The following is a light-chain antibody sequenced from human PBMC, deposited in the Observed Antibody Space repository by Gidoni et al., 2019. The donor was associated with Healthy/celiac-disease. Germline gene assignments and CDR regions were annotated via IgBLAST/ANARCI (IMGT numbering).Light chain of an antibody. V-gene: IGKV3-20*01. J-gene: IGKJ1*01. CDR1: QSVSSSY. CDR3: QQYGSSST. CDR2: GAS. Sequence: EIVLPHSPGTMSLSPGERATLSCRASQSVSSSYLAWYQQRPGQAPRLLIDGASSRATGIPDMFSGSWSGTYSTLTSSRLEPEYFAVYYCQQYGSSSTFGQGTKVEIK.